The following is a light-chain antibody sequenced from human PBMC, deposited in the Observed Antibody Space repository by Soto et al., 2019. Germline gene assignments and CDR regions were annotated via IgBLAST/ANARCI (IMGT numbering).Light chain of an antibody. V-gene: IGLV2-14*01. CDR1: SSDGGGYNY. J-gene: IGLJ1*01. CDR3: SSYTSSSTYV. Sequence: QSVLTQPASVSGSPGQSIAISCTGTSSDGGGYNYVSWYQQHPGKAPKLMIYEVSNRPAGVSNRFSGSKSGNTASLTISGLQAEDEADYYCSSYTSSSTYVFGTGTKVTAL. CDR2: EVS.